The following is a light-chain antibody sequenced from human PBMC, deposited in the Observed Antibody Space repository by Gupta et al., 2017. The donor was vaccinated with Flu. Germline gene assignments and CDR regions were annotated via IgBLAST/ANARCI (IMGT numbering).Light chain of an antibody. CDR3: GTWDSRLSAAV. CDR2: DNN. CDR1: SSNIGNNY. Sequence: QSVFTQPPSVSAAPRQKVTISCSGSSSNIGNNYVSWYQQRPGTTPKLLIYDNNKRPSGIPDRFSGSKSGTSATLGITGLQTGDEADYYCGTWDSRLSAAVFGGGTQLTGL. V-gene: IGLV1-51*01. J-gene: IGLJ7*01.